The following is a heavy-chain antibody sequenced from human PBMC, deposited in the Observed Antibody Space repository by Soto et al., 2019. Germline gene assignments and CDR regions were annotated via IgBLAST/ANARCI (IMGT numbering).Heavy chain of an antibody. CDR3: APHYPDSSGYFDH. Sequence: ASVKVSCKASGYIFTGNYMHWVRQAPGQGLEYMGWINPNNGATNYAQNFQGRVTMTWDTSISTAYMEVRRLRSDDTAVYYCAPHYPDSSGYFDHWGQVTLVTFSS. J-gene: IGHJ4*02. CDR2: INPNNGAT. CDR1: GYIFTGNY. D-gene: IGHD3-22*01. V-gene: IGHV1-2*02.